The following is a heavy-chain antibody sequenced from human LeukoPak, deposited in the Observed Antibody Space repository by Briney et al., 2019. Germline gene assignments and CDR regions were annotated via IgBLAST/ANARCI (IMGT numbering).Heavy chain of an antibody. J-gene: IGHJ4*02. D-gene: IGHD4-11*01. V-gene: IGHV3-48*01. Sequence: GGSLRLSCAASGFTFSSYSMNWVRKAPGKGLEWVSYISSSSSTIYYADSVKGRFTISRDNAKNSLYLQMNSLRAEDTAVYYCARTGQNYNSTVTTPSFFDYWGQGTLVTVSS. CDR3: ARTGQNYNSTVTTPSFFDY. CDR2: ISSSSSTI. CDR1: GFTFSSYS.